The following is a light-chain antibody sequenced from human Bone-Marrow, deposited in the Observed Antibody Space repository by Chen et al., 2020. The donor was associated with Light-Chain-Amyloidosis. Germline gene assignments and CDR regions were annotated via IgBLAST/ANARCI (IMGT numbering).Light chain of an antibody. CDR3: QQYHDWPPIT. V-gene: IGKV3-15*01. CDR2: AAS. Sequence: EIVMTQPPASVTVSPGESVTLSCRASQSVRSNLAWYQQRPGQAPRLLISAASTRASNVPVRFSGSGSGTEFTLTISTLQSEDFAVYYCQQYHDWPPITFGQGTRLEIK. CDR1: QSVRSN. J-gene: IGKJ5*01.